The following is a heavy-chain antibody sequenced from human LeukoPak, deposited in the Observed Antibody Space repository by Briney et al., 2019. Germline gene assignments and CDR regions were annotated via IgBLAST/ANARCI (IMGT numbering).Heavy chain of an antibody. Sequence: ASVKVSCKASGYTFTSYYMHWVRQAPGQGLEWMGIINPSGGSTSYAQKFQGRVTMTRDMSTSTVYMELSSLRSEDTAVYYCAKTTAQVGATLGFDYWGQGTLVTVSS. D-gene: IGHD1-26*01. CDR1: GYTFTSYY. CDR2: INPSGGST. J-gene: IGHJ4*02. V-gene: IGHV1-46*01. CDR3: AKTTAQVGATLGFDY.